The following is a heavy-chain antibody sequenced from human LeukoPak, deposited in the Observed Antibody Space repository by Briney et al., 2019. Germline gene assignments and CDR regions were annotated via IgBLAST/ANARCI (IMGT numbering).Heavy chain of an antibody. J-gene: IGHJ4*02. V-gene: IGHV4-59*08. D-gene: IGHD1-26*01. CDR2: IYYSGST. CDR3: ARHEGSYPLDY. Sequence: SETLSLTCTVSGGSVSSYYWSWIRQPPGKGLEWIGYIYYSGSTNYNPSLKSRITTSVDTSKNQFALKLSSVTAADTAVYYCARHEGSYPLDYWGQGTLVTVSS. CDR1: GGSVSSYY.